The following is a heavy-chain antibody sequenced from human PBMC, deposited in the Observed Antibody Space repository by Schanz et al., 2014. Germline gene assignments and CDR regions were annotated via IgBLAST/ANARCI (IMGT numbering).Heavy chain of an antibody. D-gene: IGHD2-8*01. CDR1: GFTFSSYA. J-gene: IGHJ5*02. CDR3: ASGGYCTNGVCNGGRNWFDP. Sequence: QGQLVESGGGVVQPGRSLRLSCAASGFTFSSYAMHWVRQAPGKGLEWVGFISFDGRNTGYAHSVKGRFTISRDSSKNTLCLQMNSLRAEDTAVYYCASGGYCTNGVCNGGRNWFDPWGQGTLVTVSS. V-gene: IGHV3-30*14. CDR2: ISFDGRNT.